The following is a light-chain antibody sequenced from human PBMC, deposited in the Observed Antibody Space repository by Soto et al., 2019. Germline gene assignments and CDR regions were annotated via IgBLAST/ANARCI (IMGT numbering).Light chain of an antibody. CDR2: GAS. CDR3: QHYVTSSIT. J-gene: IGKJ5*01. CDR1: QSIRTN. Sequence: EIVLTQSPATLSVSAGGTVTLSCRASQSIRTNVAWYQQIPGQAPRLLVYGASTRATGVPARFSGSGSGIEFTLTISRLEPEDFAVYYCQHYVTSSITFGQGTRLEIK. V-gene: IGKV3-15*01.